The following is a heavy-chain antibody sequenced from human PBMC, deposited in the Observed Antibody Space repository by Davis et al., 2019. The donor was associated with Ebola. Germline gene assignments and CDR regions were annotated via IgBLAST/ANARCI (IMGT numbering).Heavy chain of an antibody. CDR3: AREGRYCSSTSCYVFYYYGMDV. V-gene: IGHV3-7*03. CDR2: IKEDGGEK. CDR1: GFTFNIFD. D-gene: IGHD2-2*01. Sequence: GGSLRLSCAASGFTFNIFDMHWVRQAPGKGPEWVAIIKEDGGEKYYVDSVKGRFTISRDNSKNTLYLQMNSLRAEDTAVYYCAREGRYCSSTSCYVFYYYGMDVWGKGTTVTVSS. J-gene: IGHJ6*04.